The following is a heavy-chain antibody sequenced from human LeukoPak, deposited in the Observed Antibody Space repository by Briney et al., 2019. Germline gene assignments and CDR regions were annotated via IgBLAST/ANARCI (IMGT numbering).Heavy chain of an antibody. Sequence: GGSLRLSCAASGFTFSTYWMTWVRQVPGKGLEWVANIKQDGSEINYVDSVKGRFLISRDNAKNSLYLQMNSLRADDTAVYYCARWGLGSTWFTFDYWGQGTLVTVSS. V-gene: IGHV3-7*01. CDR1: GFTFSTYW. D-gene: IGHD6-13*01. CDR3: ARWGLGSTWFTFDY. J-gene: IGHJ4*02. CDR2: IKQDGSEI.